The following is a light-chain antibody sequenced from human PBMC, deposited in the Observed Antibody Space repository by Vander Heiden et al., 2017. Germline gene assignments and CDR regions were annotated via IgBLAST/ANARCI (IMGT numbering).Light chain of an antibody. CDR3: QSADSSGSYMV. Sequence: SSELPQPPSVQVSPGQTARITCSGDALPKVYAYWYQQKPGQAPLLVIYKDNERPSGIPERFSGSSSGTTVTLTISGVQAEDEADYYCQSADSSGSYMVFGGGTKLTVL. V-gene: IGLV3-25*03. CDR1: ALPKVY. J-gene: IGLJ3*02. CDR2: KDN.